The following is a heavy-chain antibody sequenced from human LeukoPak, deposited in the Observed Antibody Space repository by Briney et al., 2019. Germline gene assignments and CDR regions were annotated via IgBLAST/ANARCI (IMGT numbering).Heavy chain of an antibody. CDR1: GYTFTGYD. CDR2: INPNSGGA. V-gene: IGHV1-2*06. J-gene: IGHJ4*02. D-gene: IGHD3-10*01. Sequence: ASVKVSCKASGYTFTGYDMHWVRQAPGQGLEWMGRINPNSGGANYAQKFQGRVTMTRDTSISTAYMELSRLRSDDTAVYYCARVVTTVRGVIITYLDYSRQGTLVTVSS. CDR3: ARVVTTVRGVIITYLDY.